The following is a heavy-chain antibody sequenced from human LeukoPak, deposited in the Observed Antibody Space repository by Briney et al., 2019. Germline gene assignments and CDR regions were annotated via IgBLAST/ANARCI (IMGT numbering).Heavy chain of an antibody. CDR1: GFTFSLYW. V-gene: IGHV3-74*01. CDR3: VRAPCGLLSSEGDPLVF. CDR2: IEGGGITT. Sequence: GGSLRLSCAASGFTFSLYWMHWVRHAPGQGQVWVSRIEGGGITTNYADSVKGRFTISRDNARNTVFLQMNSLRVEDTTVYYCVRAPCGLLSSEGDPLVFWGQGALVTVSS. J-gene: IGHJ4*02. D-gene: IGHD6-25*01.